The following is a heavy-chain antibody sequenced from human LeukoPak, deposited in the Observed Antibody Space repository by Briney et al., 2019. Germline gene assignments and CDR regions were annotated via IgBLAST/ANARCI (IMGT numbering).Heavy chain of an antibody. CDR1: DDSITMYY. CDR2: ISSRSATI. D-gene: IGHD6-13*01. J-gene: IGHJ4*02. Sequence: ETLSLTCSVSDDSITMYYWTWVRQAPGKGLEWVSYISSRSATIYYADSVKGRFTISRDNAKNSLYLQMNSLRAEDTAVYYCARDPLSSSSFDLWGQGTLVTVSS. V-gene: IGHV3-48*01. CDR3: ARDPLSSSSFDL.